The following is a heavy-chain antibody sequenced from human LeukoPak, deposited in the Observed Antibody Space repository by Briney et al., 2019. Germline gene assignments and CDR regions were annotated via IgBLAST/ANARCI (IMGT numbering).Heavy chain of an antibody. CDR2: IYSGGSP. Sequence: SETLSLTCAVYGGSFSGYYWSWIRQPPGKGLEWIGRIYSGGSPDYNPSLKSRVTMSVDTSKNQVSLKLTSVTAADTAIYYCASSGFGKSDYWGQGTLVTVSS. D-gene: IGHD3-10*01. CDR3: ASSGFGKSDY. V-gene: IGHV4-59*10. J-gene: IGHJ4*02. CDR1: GGSFSGYY.